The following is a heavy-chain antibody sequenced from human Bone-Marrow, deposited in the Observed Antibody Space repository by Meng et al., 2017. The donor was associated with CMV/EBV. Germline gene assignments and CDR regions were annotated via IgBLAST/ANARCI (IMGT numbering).Heavy chain of an antibody. CDR2: ISSSSYI. Sequence: GESLKISCAASGFTFSSYSMNWVRQAPGKGLEWVSSISSSSYIYYADSVKGRFTISRDNAKNSLYLQMNSLRAEDTAVYYCARDTSGTPDYDFWSGFWGYYGMDVWGQGTTVTVSS. V-gene: IGHV3-21*01. J-gene: IGHJ6*02. D-gene: IGHD3-3*01. CDR1: GFTFSSYS. CDR3: ARDTSGTPDYDFWSGFWGYYGMDV.